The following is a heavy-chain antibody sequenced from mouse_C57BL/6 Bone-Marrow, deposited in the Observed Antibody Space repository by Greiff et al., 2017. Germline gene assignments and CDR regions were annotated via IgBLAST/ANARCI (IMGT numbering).Heavy chain of an antibody. CDR1: GYTFTSYW. J-gene: IGHJ2*01. CDR3: AREGETGTHFDY. CDR2: IYPGSGST. V-gene: IGHV1-55*01. Sequence: QVQLQQPGAELVKPGASVKMSCKASGYTFTSYWITWVKQRPGPGLEWIGDIYPGSGSTNYNEKFKSKATLTVDTSSSTAYMQLSSLTSEDSAVYYCAREGETGTHFDYWGQGTTLTVSS. D-gene: IGHD4-1*01.